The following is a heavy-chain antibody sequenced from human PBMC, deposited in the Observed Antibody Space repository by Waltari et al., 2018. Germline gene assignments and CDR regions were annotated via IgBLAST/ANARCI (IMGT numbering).Heavy chain of an antibody. CDR3: ARVEGSIAVAGHYFDY. V-gene: IGHV3-30-3*01. CDR1: GFTFSSYA. J-gene: IGHJ4*02. CDR2: ISYDGSNK. D-gene: IGHD6-19*01. Sequence: QVQLVESGGGVVQPGRSLRLSCAASGFTFSSYAMHWVRQAPGKGLEWVAVISYDGSNKYYADSVKGRFTISRDNSKNTLYLQMNSLRAEDTAVYYCARVEGSIAVAGHYFDYWGQGTLVTVSS.